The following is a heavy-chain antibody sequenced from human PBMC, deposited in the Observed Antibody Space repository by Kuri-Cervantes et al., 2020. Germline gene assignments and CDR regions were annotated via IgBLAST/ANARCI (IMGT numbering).Heavy chain of an antibody. J-gene: IGHJ4*02. V-gene: IGHV3-23*01. CDR2: VSGSGGST. CDR1: GFTFGDYA. CDR3: ARDLGPFDF. Sequence: GGSLRLSCAASGFTFGDYAMHWVRQAPGKGLEWVSSVSGSGGSTFYADSVKGRFTISRDNAKNTLYLQMISLRVEDTADYYCARDLGPFDFWGRGSLVTVSS.